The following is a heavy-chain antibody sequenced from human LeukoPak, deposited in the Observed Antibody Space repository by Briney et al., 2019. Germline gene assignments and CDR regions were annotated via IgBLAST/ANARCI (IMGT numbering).Heavy chain of an antibody. CDR3: AREPLNYDILTGYSTEGWFDP. CDR1: GGSISSYY. CDR2: IYYTGST. V-gene: IGHV4-59*01. J-gene: IGHJ5*02. Sequence: SETLSLTCTVSGGSISSYYWSWIRQPPGKGLEWIGYIYYTGSTNYNPSLKSRVTISVDTSKNQFSLKLSSVTAADTAVYYCAREPLNYDILTGYSTEGWFDPWGQGTLVTVSS. D-gene: IGHD3-9*01.